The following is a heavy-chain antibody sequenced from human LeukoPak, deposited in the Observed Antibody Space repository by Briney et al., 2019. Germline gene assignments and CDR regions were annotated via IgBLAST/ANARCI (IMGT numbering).Heavy chain of an antibody. CDR1: GFIFSKSW. CDR2: IYNDGSTT. Sequence: GGSLRLSCAASGFIFSKSWMHWVRHVPGKGLGWVARIYNDGSTTNYADSVKGRFTISRDNAANTLFLQMSSLRAEDTAVYYCAELGITMIGGVWGKGTTVTISS. CDR3: AELGITMIGGV. J-gene: IGHJ6*04. D-gene: IGHD3-10*02. V-gene: IGHV3-74*01.